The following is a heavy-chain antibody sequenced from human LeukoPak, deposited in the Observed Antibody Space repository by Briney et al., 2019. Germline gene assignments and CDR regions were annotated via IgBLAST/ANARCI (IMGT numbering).Heavy chain of an antibody. Sequence: GGSLRLSCAASGLTFSNYAMSWVRQAPGKGLEWAANIDKEGNERSYVASVKGRFTISRDNAKNSLYLQMNSLGAEDTAMYYCALYCSSANCHDAFDIWGRGTMVTVSS. J-gene: IGHJ3*02. CDR3: ALYCSSANCHDAFDI. CDR2: IDKEGNER. V-gene: IGHV3-7*03. D-gene: IGHD2-15*01. CDR1: GLTFSNYA.